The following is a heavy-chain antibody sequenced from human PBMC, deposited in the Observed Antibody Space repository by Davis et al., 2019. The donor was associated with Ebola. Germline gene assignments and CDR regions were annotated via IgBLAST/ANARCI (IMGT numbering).Heavy chain of an antibody. V-gene: IGHV3-7*01. CDR2: IKQDGSEK. Sequence: GGSLRLSCAASGFTFSSYWMSWVRQAPGKGLEWVTNIKQDGSEKYYVDSVKGRFTISRDNAKNALYLQMNSLRAEDTAVYYCARGPSTGNSFTYWGQGTLVTVSS. D-gene: IGHD6-13*01. CDR3: ARGPSTGNSFTY. J-gene: IGHJ4*02. CDR1: GFTFSSYW.